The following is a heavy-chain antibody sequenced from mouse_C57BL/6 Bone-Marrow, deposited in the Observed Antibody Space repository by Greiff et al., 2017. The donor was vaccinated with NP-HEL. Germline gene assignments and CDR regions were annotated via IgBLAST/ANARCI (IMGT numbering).Heavy chain of an antibody. CDR3: ARADYYGSFDY. J-gene: IGHJ2*01. Sequence: VQLVESGAELARPGASVKLSCKASGYTFTSYGISWVKQRTGQGLEWIGEIYPRSGNTYYNEKFKGKATLTADKSSSTAYMELRSLTSEDSAVYFCARADYYGSFDYWGQGTTLTVSS. CDR1: GYTFTSYG. CDR2: IYPRSGNT. V-gene: IGHV1-81*01. D-gene: IGHD1-1*01.